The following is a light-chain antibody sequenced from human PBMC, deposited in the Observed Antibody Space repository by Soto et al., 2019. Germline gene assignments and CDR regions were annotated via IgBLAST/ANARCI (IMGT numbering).Light chain of an antibody. J-gene: IGLJ1*01. CDR1: SGHSSYA. V-gene: IGLV4-69*01. CDR3: QTWGTGIHYV. CDR2: LNSDGSH. Sequence: QSVLTQSPSASASLGASVKLTCTLSSGHSSYAIAWHQQQPEKGPRYLMKLNSDGSHSKGDGIPDRFSGSSSGAERYLTISSLQSDDEADYYCQTWGTGIHYVFGTGTQLTVL.